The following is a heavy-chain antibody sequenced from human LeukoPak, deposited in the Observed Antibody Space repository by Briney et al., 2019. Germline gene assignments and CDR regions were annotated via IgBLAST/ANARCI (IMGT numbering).Heavy chain of an antibody. CDR1: GFTFSTYW. J-gene: IGHJ4*02. Sequence: GGSLRLSCAASGFTFSTYWMHWVRQAPRKGLVWVSRLSPDGSSSIYADSVKGRFTVSRDNAKNTLYLQMNSLRAEDTAVYYCARGSGDYSGQGTLVTVSS. CDR2: LSPDGSSS. V-gene: IGHV3-74*01. CDR3: ARGSGDY.